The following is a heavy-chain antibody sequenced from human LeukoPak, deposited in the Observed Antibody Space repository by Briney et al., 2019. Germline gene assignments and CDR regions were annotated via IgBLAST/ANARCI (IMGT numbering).Heavy chain of an antibody. Sequence: GVLRLSCAASGFTFSSYAMSWVRQAPGKGLEWVSGISGSGGSTYYADSVKGRFTISRDNSKNTLYLQMNSLRAEDTAVYYCAKGNTIFGVVIIPVLWFDYWGQGTLVTVSS. CDR2: ISGSGGST. CDR3: AKGNTIFGVVIIPVLWFDY. J-gene: IGHJ4*02. D-gene: IGHD3-3*01. V-gene: IGHV3-23*01. CDR1: GFTFSSYA.